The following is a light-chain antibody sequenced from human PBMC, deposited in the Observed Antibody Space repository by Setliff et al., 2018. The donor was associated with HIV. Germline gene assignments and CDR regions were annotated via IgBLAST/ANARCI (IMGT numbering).Light chain of an antibody. CDR2: DVS. V-gene: IGLV2-11*01. Sequence: QSALTQPRSVSGSPGQSVTISCAGTSSDVGGYNYVSWYQQHPDKAPTLIIYDVSKRPSGVPDRFSGSKSGNTASLTISGLQAEDEVDYYCCSYAGTYTSLYGVGTVTKV. CDR1: SSDVGGYNY. CDR3: CSYAGTYTSLYG. J-gene: IGLJ1*01.